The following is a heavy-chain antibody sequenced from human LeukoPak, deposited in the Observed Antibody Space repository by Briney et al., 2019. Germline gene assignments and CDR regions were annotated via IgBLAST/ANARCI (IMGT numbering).Heavy chain of an antibody. D-gene: IGHD6-19*01. CDR1: GFTFSAYY. V-gene: IGHV3-11*01. J-gene: IGHJ4*02. CDR2: ISISGTTI. CDR3: ARGPPDSSGWSELDY. Sequence: GGSLRLSCAASGFTFSAYYTSCIRQAPGNGLEWVSYISISGTTICYADPVKGRFTISRDNAKNSLYPQMNSLRAEDTAVYYCARGPPDSSGWSELDYWGQGTLVTVSS.